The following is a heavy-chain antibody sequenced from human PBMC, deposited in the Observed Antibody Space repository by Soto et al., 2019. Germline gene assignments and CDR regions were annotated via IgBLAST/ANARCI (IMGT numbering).Heavy chain of an antibody. Sequence: QVPLQESGPGLVKPSETLSLTCTVSGGSISSYYWSWIRQPPGKGLEWIGYIYYSGSTNYNPSLKSRVTISVDTSKNQFSLKLSSVTAADTAVYYCARRYYGDYVWFDPWGQGTLVTVSS. CDR1: GGSISSYY. V-gene: IGHV4-59*08. D-gene: IGHD4-17*01. CDR3: ARRYYGDYVWFDP. CDR2: IYYSGST. J-gene: IGHJ5*02.